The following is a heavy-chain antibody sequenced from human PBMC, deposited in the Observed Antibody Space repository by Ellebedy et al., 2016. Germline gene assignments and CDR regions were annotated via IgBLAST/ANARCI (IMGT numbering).Heavy chain of an antibody. D-gene: IGHD6-19*01. CDR1: GGSISSYY. J-gene: IGHJ1*01. CDR2: IYHSGST. CDR3: ARTPLAVAGTSPEYFQH. Sequence: SETLSLXXTVSGGSISSYYWSWIRRPPGKGLEWIGYIYHSGSTYYNPSLKSRVTISVDRSKNQFSLKLSSVTAADTAVYYCARTPLAVAGTSPEYFQHWGQGTLVTVSS. V-gene: IGHV4-59*04.